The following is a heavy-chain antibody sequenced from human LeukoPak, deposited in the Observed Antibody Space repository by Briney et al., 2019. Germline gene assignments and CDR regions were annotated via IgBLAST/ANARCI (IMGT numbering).Heavy chain of an antibody. CDR2: IYYSGST. D-gene: IGHD2-15*01. CDR1: GGSISSYY. V-gene: IGHV4-59*12. J-gene: IGHJ4*02. Sequence: ETLSLTCTVSGGSISSYYWSWIRQPPGKGLEWIGYIYYSGSTNYNPSLKSRVTISVDTSKNQFSLKLSSVTAADTAVYYCARTGGVAAPASFDYWGQGTLVTVSS. CDR3: ARTGGVAAPASFDY.